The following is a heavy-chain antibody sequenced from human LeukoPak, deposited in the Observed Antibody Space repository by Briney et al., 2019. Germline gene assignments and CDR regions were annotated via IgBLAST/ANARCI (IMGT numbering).Heavy chain of an antibody. CDR1: GFTFSSYA. CDR2: ISGSGGST. Sequence: HAGGSLRLSCAASGFTFSSYAMSWVRQAPGKGLEWVSAISGSGGSTYYADSVKGRFTISRDNSKNTLYLQMNNLRAEDTAVYYCARGVVALHWRDAFDIWGQGTMVTVSS. D-gene: IGHD2-21*01. J-gene: IGHJ3*02. V-gene: IGHV3-23*01. CDR3: ARGVVALHWRDAFDI.